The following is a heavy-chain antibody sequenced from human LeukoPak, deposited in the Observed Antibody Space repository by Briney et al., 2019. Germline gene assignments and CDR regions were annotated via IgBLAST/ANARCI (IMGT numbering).Heavy chain of an antibody. Sequence: ASVKVSCKASGYTFTSYDINWVRQATGQGLEWMGWMNPNSGNTGYAQKFQGRVTMTRNTSISTAYMELSSLRSEDTAVYYCARAPHPITIFAYYGMDVWGQGTTVTVSS. V-gene: IGHV1-8*01. CDR3: ARAPHPITIFAYYGMDV. D-gene: IGHD3-9*01. CDR1: GYTFTSYD. CDR2: MNPNSGNT. J-gene: IGHJ6*02.